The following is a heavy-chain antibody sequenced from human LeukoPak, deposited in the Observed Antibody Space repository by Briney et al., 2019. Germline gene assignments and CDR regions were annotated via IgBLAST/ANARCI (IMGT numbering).Heavy chain of an antibody. CDR2: ISGSGGST. CDR1: GFTFSSYA. J-gene: IGHJ4*02. CDR3: AKDLGSSSGRSY. V-gene: IGHV3-23*01. Sequence: PGGPLRLSCAASGFTFSSYAMSWVRQAPGKGLEWVSAISGSGGSTYYADSVKGRFTISRDNSKNTLYLQMNSLRAEDTAVYYCAKDLGSSSGRSYWGQGTLVTVSS. D-gene: IGHD6-6*01.